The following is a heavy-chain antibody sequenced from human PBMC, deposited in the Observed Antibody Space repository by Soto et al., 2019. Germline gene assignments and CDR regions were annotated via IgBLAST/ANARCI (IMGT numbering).Heavy chain of an antibody. D-gene: IGHD5-18*01. V-gene: IGHV1-2*02. CDR2: INPNSGGT. CDR1: GYTFTGYY. CDR3: AKPSEIQLWSRTGVYYYYGMDV. Sequence: GASVKVSCKASGYTFTGYYMHWVRQAPGQGLEWMGWINPNSGGTNYAQKFQGRVTMTRDTSISTAYMELSRLRSDDTAVYYCAKPSEIQLWSRTGVYYYYGMDVWGQGTTVTVSS. J-gene: IGHJ6*02.